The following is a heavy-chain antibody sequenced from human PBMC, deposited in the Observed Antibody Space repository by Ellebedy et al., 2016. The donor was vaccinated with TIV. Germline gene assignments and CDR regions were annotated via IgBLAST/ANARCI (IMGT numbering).Heavy chain of an antibody. V-gene: IGHV3-33*01. CDR2: TWHDGSVK. J-gene: IGHJ6*02. CDR1: GFTFSSYG. Sequence: GESLKISCAASGFTFSSYGMHWVRQAPGKGLEWVALTWHDGSVKSYADSMQCRFIISRDNSKNTLYLQMNSLRAEDTALYYCARFYASYGMDVWGQGTTVSVSS. CDR3: ARFYASYGMDV. D-gene: IGHD2/OR15-2a*01.